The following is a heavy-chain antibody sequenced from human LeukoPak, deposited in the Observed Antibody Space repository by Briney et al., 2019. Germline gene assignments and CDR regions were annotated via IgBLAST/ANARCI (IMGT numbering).Heavy chain of an antibody. Sequence: XETXXLTCAVYGGSFSGYYWSWIRQPPGKGLEWIGEINHSGSTSYNPSLKSRVTISVDTSKNQFSLKLSSVTAADTAVYYCAPRVAADDAFDIWGQGTMVTVSS. V-gene: IGHV4-34*01. CDR2: INHSGST. D-gene: IGHD6-13*01. CDR3: APRVAADDAFDI. CDR1: GGSFSGYY. J-gene: IGHJ3*02.